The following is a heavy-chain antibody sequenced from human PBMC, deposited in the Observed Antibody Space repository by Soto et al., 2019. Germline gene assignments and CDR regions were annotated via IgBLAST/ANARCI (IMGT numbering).Heavy chain of an antibody. CDR1: GGSISSSSYY. V-gene: IGHV4-39*01. D-gene: IGHD3-16*01. CDR3: ARNWFGGSDVDYYMDV. J-gene: IGHJ6*03. CDR2: IYYSGST. Sequence: SETLSLTCTVSGGSISSSSYYWGWIRQPPGKGLEWIGSIYYSGSTYYNPSLKSRVTISVDTSKNQFSLKLSSVTAADTAVYYCARNWFGGSDVDYYMDVWGKGTTVTVSS.